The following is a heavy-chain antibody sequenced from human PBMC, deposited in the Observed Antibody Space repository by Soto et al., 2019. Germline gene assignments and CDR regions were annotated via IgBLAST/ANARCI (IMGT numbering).Heavy chain of an antibody. V-gene: IGHV1-69*06. CDR2: IIPIFGTA. Sequence: SVKVSCKASGGTFSSYAISWVRQAPGQGLEWMGGIIPIFGTANYAQKFQGRVTITADKSTSTAYMELSSLRSGDAAVYYCAREPPPTYSSGYPDAFDIWGQGTMVTVSS. CDR1: GGTFSSYA. CDR3: AREPPPTYSSGYPDAFDI. D-gene: IGHD3-22*01. J-gene: IGHJ3*02.